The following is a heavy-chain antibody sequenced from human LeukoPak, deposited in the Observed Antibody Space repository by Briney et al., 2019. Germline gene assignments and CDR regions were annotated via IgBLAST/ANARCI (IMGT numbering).Heavy chain of an antibody. CDR3: ARGYYYDSSGYPRVDY. CDR2: ISTSCSYI. CDR1: GFTFRSYS. V-gene: IGHV3-21*01. Sequence: GGSLRLSCAASGFTFRSYSMNWVRQAPGKGLEWVSSISTSCSYIYYADSVKGRFTISRDNAKNSLYLQMNSLRAEDTAVYYCARGYYYDSSGYPRVDYWGQGTLVTVSS. J-gene: IGHJ4*02. D-gene: IGHD3-22*01.